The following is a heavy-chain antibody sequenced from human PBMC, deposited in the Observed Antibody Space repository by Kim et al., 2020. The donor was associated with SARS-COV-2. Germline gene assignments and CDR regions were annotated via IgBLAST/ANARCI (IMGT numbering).Heavy chain of an antibody. D-gene: IGHD2-21*01. CDR3: ARAIDANWFDP. Sequence: NYNASHKSRVTMSINTSKNPFSLKLSSVTAADTAVYYCARAIDANWFDPWGQGTLVTVSS. J-gene: IGHJ5*02. V-gene: IGHV4-4*07.